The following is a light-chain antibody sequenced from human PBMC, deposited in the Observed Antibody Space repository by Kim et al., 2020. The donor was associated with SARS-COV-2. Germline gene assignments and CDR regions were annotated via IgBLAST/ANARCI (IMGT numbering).Light chain of an antibody. CDR1: KLCDNN. CDR2: QDT. J-gene: IGLJ2*01. V-gene: IGLV3-1*01. CDR3: QAWDSSTVV. Sequence: SVSPGTTATISCSGDKLCDNNACWYQQKPGQSPVVVIYQDTKRSSGIPERFSGSNSGNTATLTIRGTQALDEADYYCQAWDSSTVVFGGGTKVTVL.